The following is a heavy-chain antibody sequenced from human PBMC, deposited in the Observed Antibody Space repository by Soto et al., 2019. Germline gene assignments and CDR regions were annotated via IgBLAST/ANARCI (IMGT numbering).Heavy chain of an antibody. Sequence: ASVKVSCKASGYTFINRGISWVRQAPGQGLEWMGWVSGSNGKTKYAQKFQGRVTMTRETSTSTAHMELRNLTSDDTAVYFCARDFYPLAYYFDPWGQGTLVTVSS. J-gene: IGHJ4*02. CDR1: GYTFINRG. CDR3: ARDFYPLAYYFDP. CDR2: VSGSNGKT. V-gene: IGHV1-18*04.